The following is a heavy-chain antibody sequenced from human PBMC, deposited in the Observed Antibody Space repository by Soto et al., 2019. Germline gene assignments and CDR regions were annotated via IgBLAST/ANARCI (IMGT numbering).Heavy chain of an antibody. V-gene: IGHV3-13*05. CDR2: ISAAGDP. Sequence: EVQLVESGGGLVQPGGSLRLSCEASGFTFRNYDMHWVRQGTGKGLEWVSGISAAGDPDYADSVEGRFTISRENAQNSFFLQMNSLRVCGPAVYYCARTDRDFYGLDVWGQGTTVIVSS. CDR3: ARTDRDFYGLDV. J-gene: IGHJ6*02. CDR1: GFTFRNYD.